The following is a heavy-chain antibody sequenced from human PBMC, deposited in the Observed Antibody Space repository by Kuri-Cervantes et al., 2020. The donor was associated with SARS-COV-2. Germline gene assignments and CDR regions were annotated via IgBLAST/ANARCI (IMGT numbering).Heavy chain of an antibody. Sequence: GGSLRLSCAASGFTFSGHWIHWVRQAPGKGLAWVSRINPDGSYTNNADSVKGRFTLSRDNAKNMLFLQMNSLRAEDTAVYYCVRDGDHWNFDYWGQGTLVTVAS. V-gene: IGHV3-74*01. J-gene: IGHJ4*02. CDR2: INPDGSYT. CDR1: GFTFSGHW. D-gene: IGHD1-1*01. CDR3: VRDGDHWNFDY.